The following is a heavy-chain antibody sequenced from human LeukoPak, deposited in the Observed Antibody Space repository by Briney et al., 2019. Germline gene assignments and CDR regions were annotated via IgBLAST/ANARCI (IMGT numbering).Heavy chain of an antibody. CDR1: GFTFSSYA. Sequence: GRSQRLSCAASGFTFSSYAMHGLRQAPDKGLEWVAVISYDGSNKYYADSVKGRFTISSDSSKNTFYLPSNSPRAEDTGVYYCARVWYYDILPGYSVGSAKSGMACGGQGPPVTVS. J-gene: IGHJ4*03. V-gene: IGHV3-30-3*01. CDR3: ARVWYYDILPGYSVGSAKSGMAC. D-gene: IGHD3-9*01. CDR2: ISYDGSNK.